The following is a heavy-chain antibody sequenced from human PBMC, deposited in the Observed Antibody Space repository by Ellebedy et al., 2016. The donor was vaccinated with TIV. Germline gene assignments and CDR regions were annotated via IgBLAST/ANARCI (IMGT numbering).Heavy chain of an antibody. V-gene: IGHV4-39*02. J-gene: IGHJ5*02. Sequence: MPSETLSLTCTVSGGSISSSSYYWGWVRQPPGKGLEWIGSIYYSETTYYNPSLKSRVTISVDTPNNQLSLKLSSVTAADTAVYYCTREVAAKMSWGQGTLVTVSP. D-gene: IGHD6-19*01. CDR1: GGSISSSSYY. CDR2: IYYSETT. CDR3: TREVAAKMS.